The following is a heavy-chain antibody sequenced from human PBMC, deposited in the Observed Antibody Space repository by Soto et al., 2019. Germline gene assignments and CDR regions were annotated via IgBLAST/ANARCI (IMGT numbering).Heavy chain of an antibody. D-gene: IGHD1-7*01. CDR3: ASIQVTGTTDYYYYGMDV. V-gene: IGHV1-69*13. CDR2: IIPIFGTA. CDR1: GGTFSSYA. J-gene: IGHJ6*02. Sequence: SVKVSCKASGGTFSSYAISWVRQAPGQGLEWMGGIIPIFGTANYAQKFQGRVTITADESTSTAYMELSSLRSEDTAVYYCASIQVTGTTDYYYYGMDVWGQGTTVTVSS.